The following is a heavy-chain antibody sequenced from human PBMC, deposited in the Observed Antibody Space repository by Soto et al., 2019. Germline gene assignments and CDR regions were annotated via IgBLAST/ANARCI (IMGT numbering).Heavy chain of an antibody. V-gene: IGHV4-31*03. CDR1: GGSISSGGYY. CDR3: AREGDSGYDSVFASISDY. Sequence: SETLSLTCTVSGGSISSGGYYWSWIRQHPGKGLEWIGYIYYSGSTSYNPSLKSRVTISVDTSTSTVYMELSSLRSEDTAVYYCAREGDSGYDSVFASISDYWGQGTLVTVSS. J-gene: IGHJ4*02. CDR2: IYYSGST. D-gene: IGHD5-12*01.